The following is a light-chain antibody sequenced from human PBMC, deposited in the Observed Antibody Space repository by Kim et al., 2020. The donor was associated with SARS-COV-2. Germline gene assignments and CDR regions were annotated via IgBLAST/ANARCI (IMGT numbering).Light chain of an antibody. CDR3: QQYNNWPPT. V-gene: IGKV3-15*01. Sequence: VSPGERATLSCRASQSVSSNLAWYQQKPGQAPRHLIRDASTRATGIPDRFSGSGSGTEFTLTISSLQSEDFAIYCCQQYNNWPPTFGQGTKVEIK. J-gene: IGKJ1*01. CDR2: DAS. CDR1: QSVSSN.